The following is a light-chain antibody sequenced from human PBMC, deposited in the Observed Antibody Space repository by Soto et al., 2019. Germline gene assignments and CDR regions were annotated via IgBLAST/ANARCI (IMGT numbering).Light chain of an antibody. Sequence: DIQMTQSPSTLSASVGDRVTITCRASQSISSWLAWYQQKPGKAPKLLIYKASSLESGVPSRFSGRGSGTEFTLTISSLQPDDFATDYCQQYNSYSWTFGQGTKVDIK. CDR2: KAS. V-gene: IGKV1-5*03. CDR1: QSISSW. J-gene: IGKJ1*01. CDR3: QQYNSYSWT.